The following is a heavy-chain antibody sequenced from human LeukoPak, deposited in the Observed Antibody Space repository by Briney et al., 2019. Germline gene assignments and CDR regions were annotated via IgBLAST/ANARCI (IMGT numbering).Heavy chain of an antibody. CDR3: ARAGEPTFLDY. Sequence: GGSLRLSCAVSGFTFSSYWMHWVRQAPGKGRVWVSRISRDGSTTDYADSVKGRFTISRDNAKHTLYLQMNNLRAEDTAVYYCARAGEPTFLDYWGLGTLVTVSS. CDR1: GFTFSSYW. D-gene: IGHD1-14*01. CDR2: ISRDGSTT. V-gene: IGHV3-74*01. J-gene: IGHJ4*02.